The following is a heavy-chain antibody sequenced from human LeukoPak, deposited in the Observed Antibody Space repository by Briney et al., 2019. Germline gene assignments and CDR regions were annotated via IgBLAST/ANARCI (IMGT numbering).Heavy chain of an antibody. CDR1: GFTFSSYI. V-gene: IGHV3-21*01. Sequence: GGSLRLSCAASGFTFSSYITNWVRQAPGKGLEWVSSISSRSSQIYYADSVKGRFTISRDNAKNSLYLQMNSLRAEDTAVYYCARYSSGFDYWGQGTLVTVSS. J-gene: IGHJ4*02. CDR2: ISSRSSQI. D-gene: IGHD3-22*01. CDR3: ARYSSGFDY.